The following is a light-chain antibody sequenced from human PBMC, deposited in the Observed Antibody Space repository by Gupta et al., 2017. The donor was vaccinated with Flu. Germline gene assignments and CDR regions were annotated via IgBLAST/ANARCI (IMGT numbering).Light chain of an antibody. CDR2: GAS. J-gene: IGKJ4*01. Sequence: GTLSLYPGETATLSCRASQTINSNYLAWYQQKPGQAPRLVIFGASSRATGIPDRFSGSGTGTDFTLAISRLEPDDFAVYYCQQEDDSPLTFGGGTRVEIE. V-gene: IGKV3-20*01. CDR3: QQEDDSPLT. CDR1: QTINSNY.